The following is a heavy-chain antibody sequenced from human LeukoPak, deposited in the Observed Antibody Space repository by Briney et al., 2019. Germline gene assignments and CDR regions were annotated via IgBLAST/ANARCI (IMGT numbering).Heavy chain of an antibody. CDR1: GFTFSSYA. Sequence: GRSLRLSCAASGFTFSSYAMHWVRQAPGKGLEWVAVISYDGSNKYYADSVKGRFTISRGNSKNTLYLQMNSLRAEDTAVYYCARSPMVAAHFDYWGQGTLVTVSS. D-gene: IGHD2-15*01. CDR3: ARSPMVAAHFDY. J-gene: IGHJ4*02. CDR2: ISYDGSNK. V-gene: IGHV3-30*04.